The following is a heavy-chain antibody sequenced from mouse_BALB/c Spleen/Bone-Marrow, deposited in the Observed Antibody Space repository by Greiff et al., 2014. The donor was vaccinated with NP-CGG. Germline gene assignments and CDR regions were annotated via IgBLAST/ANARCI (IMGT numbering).Heavy chain of an antibody. J-gene: IGHJ3*01. Sequence: EVKLMESGAELVKPGAPVKLSCTASGFNIKDTYMHWVKQRPEQGLEWIGRIDPANGNTKYDPKFQGKATITADTSSNTAYLQLSSLTSEDTAVYYCASYYYGSSRFAYWGQGTLVTVSA. CDR2: IDPANGNT. D-gene: IGHD1-1*01. CDR1: GFNIKDTY. CDR3: ASYYYGSSRFAY. V-gene: IGHV14-3*02.